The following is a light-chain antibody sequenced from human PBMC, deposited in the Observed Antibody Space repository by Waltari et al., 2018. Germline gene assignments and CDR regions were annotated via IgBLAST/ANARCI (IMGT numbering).Light chain of an antibody. CDR3: LLYMGSGIWV. V-gene: IGLV8-61*01. CDR2: KSN. J-gene: IGLJ3*02. CDR1: SGSVSNTCY. Sequence: TVVSQEPSLSVSPGGAVTLTCALRSGSVSNTCYASWYQQTPGQPPRTLIYKSNSRSSGVPDRFSGSTLGNKAVLTITGAQADDESDYYCLLYMGSGIWVFGGGTKLTVI.